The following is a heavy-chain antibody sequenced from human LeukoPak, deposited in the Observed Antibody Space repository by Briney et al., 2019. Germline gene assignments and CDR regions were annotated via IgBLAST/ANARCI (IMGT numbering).Heavy chain of an antibody. CDR1: GGSISSYY. CDR3: ARHDSSGWYSFDY. J-gene: IGHJ4*02. V-gene: IGHV4-59*08. Sequence: PSETLSLTCTVSGGSISSYYWSWIRQPPGKGLEWIGYIYYSGSTNYNPSLKSRVTISVDTSKNQFSLKLSSVTAADTAVYYCARHDSSGWYSFDYWGQGILVTVSS. CDR2: IYYSGST. D-gene: IGHD6-19*01.